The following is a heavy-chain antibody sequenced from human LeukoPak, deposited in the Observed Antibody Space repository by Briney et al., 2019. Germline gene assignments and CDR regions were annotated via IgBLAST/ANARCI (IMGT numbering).Heavy chain of an antibody. CDR2: IKSKSDGGTT. CDR3: TSGGDCRTTSCYTD. CDR1: GFTFSKAW. D-gene: IGHD2-2*02. V-gene: IGHV3-15*01. Sequence: GGSLRLSCAASGFTFSKAWMSWVRQAPGKGLEWVGRIKSKSDGGTTDYAAPVKGRFTISRDDSKNTLYPHMDSLKTEYTAVYYCTSGGDCRTTSCYTDWGQGTLVTVSS. J-gene: IGHJ4*02.